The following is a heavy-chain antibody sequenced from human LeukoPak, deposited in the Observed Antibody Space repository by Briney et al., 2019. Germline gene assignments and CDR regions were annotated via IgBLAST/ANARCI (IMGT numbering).Heavy chain of an antibody. D-gene: IGHD5-24*01. Sequence: PSQTQSLTCTVSGGSITISSYYWGWIRQPPGKGLEWIGSIYYSGSTYYNPSLKSRVTISVDTSKNQFSLKLSSVTAADTAVFYCARWIQLTHYFDYWGEGTLVTVSS. CDR3: ARWIQLTHYFDY. CDR1: GGSITISSYY. J-gene: IGHJ4*02. V-gene: IGHV4-39*01. CDR2: IYYSGST.